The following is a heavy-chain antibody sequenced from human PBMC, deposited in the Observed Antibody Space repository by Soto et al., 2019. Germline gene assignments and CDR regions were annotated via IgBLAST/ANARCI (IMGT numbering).Heavy chain of an antibody. CDR2: ISYDGGNR. J-gene: IGHJ6*02. V-gene: IGHV3-30-3*01. D-gene: IGHD2-21*01. CDR3: AKDRGGAYKYFYYGMDV. Sequence: GGSLRLSCAASGFTFSTSALNWVRQAPGKGLDWVAVISYDGGNRKYAESVKGRFIISRDNSKNTLYLQMNSLRPDDTAVYYCAKDRGGAYKYFYYGMDVWGQGTTVTVSS. CDR1: GFTFSTSA.